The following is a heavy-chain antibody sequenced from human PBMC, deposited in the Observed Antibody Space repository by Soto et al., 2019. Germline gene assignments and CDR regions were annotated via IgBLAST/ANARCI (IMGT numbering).Heavy chain of an antibody. Sequence: QVQLVQSGAEVKKPGASVKVSCKASGYTFTDYGVNWVRQAPGQGLEWMGWINTYNGKTNYAPKVQARVTMTTDTSTTTAYMELRSLKSDDTAVYYCARDQYAVGGDFWGQGTLVTVSS. D-gene: IGHD2-15*01. J-gene: IGHJ4*02. CDR3: ARDQYAVGGDF. V-gene: IGHV1-18*01. CDR1: GYTFTDYG. CDR2: INTYNGKT.